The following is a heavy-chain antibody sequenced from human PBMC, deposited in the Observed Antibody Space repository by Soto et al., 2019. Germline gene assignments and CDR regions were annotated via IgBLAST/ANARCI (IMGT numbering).Heavy chain of an antibody. D-gene: IGHD1-26*01. CDR1: GGSVCSSNW. V-gene: IGHV4-4*02. Sequence: KPSETMSLTCAVSGGSVCSSNWWSWVRQPPGKGLEWIGEIYHSGSTNYNPSLKSRVTISVHTSSSQFSLELSSVTAADTAVYYCARGLISGSHYSGGWYYFDSWGQGTQVTVSS. CDR3: ARGLISGSHYSGGWYYFDS. J-gene: IGHJ4*02. CDR2: IYHSGST.